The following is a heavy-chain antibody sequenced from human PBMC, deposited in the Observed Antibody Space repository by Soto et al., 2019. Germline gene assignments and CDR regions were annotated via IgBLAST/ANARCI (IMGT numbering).Heavy chain of an antibody. J-gene: IGHJ5*02. D-gene: IGHD3-3*01. CDR3: ARAYYDFWSGYFCWFDP. CDR2: IYYNGST. CDR1: GGSISSGGYY. Sequence: QVQLQESGPGLVKPSQTLSLTCTVSGGSISSGGYYWSWIRQHPGKGLEWTGYIYYNGSTYYNPSLKSRVTISVGPSKNQFSLKLSSVTAADTAVYYCARAYYDFWSGYFCWFDPWGQGTLVTVSS. V-gene: IGHV4-31*03.